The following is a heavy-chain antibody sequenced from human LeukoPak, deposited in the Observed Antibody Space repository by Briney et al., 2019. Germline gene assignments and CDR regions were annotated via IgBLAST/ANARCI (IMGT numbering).Heavy chain of an antibody. CDR2: ISCSGGNT. V-gene: IGHV3-23*01. Sequence: GGSLSLSCAASGFTFSSYAMSCVRQPPGKGLEWVGAISCSGGNTYYADSVKGRFTISRDNSKNTLYLQMDSLRAEDTAVYYCAKDKAYCGGDCYGSFDYWGQGTLVTVSS. J-gene: IGHJ4*02. CDR3: AKDKAYCGGDCYGSFDY. CDR1: GFTFSSYA. D-gene: IGHD2-21*02.